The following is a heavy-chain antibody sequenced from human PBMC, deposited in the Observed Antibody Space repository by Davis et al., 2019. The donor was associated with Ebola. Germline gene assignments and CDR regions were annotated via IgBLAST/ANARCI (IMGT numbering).Heavy chain of an antibody. Sequence: GESLKISCAASGFTFSSYWMSWVRQAPGKGLEWVANIKQDGSEKYYVDSVKGRFTISRDNAKNSLYLQMNSLRAEDTAVYYCARDDSGSYTVFYYFDYWGQGTLVTVSS. CDR2: IKQDGSEK. J-gene: IGHJ4*02. V-gene: IGHV3-7*01. CDR1: GFTFSSYW. D-gene: IGHD1-26*01. CDR3: ARDDSGSYTVFYYFDY.